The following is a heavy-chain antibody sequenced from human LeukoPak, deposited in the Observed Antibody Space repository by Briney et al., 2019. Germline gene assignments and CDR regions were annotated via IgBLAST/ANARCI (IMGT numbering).Heavy chain of an antibody. CDR1: GFTFSSYG. V-gene: IGHV3-30*18. D-gene: IGHD3-3*02. CDR2: ISYDGSNK. J-gene: IGHJ4*02. CDR3: AKDTGPHFWSGYLNYFDY. Sequence: GGSLRLSCAASGFTFSSYGMHWVRQAPGKGLEWVAVISYDGSNKYYADSVKGRFTISRDNSKNTLYLQMNSLRAEDTAVYYCAKDTGPHFWSGYLNYFDYWGQGTLVTVSS.